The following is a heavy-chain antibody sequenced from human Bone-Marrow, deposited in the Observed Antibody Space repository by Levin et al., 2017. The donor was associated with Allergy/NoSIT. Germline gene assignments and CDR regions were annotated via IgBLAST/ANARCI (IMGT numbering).Heavy chain of an antibody. J-gene: IGHJ6*02. V-gene: IGHV3-30*18. CDR1: GFTFDIFG. CDR2: ASYDGKNH. CDR3: AKALRGTEYYYYGMDV. Sequence: LSLTCEASGFTFDIFGLHWVRQAPGKGLEWVAVASYDGKNHYYSDSVKGRFIISRDNSKNTLYLQLNGLKTEDTGVYYCAKALRGTEYYYYGMDVWGQGTTVTVSS. D-gene: IGHD5-24*01.